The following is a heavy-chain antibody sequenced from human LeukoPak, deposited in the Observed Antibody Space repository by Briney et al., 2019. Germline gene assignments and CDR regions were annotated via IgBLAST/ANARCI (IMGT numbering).Heavy chain of an antibody. Sequence: GGSLRLSCAASGFTFSSYAMSWVRQAPGKGLEWVSTISDSGGSTYYADSVKGRFTIPRDNSNNTLYLQMNSLRAEDTALYYCAKNYDSSGYYPGPFGYWGQGTLVTVSS. CDR3: AKNYDSSGYYPGPFGY. CDR2: ISDSGGST. J-gene: IGHJ4*02. CDR1: GFTFSSYA. V-gene: IGHV3-23*01. D-gene: IGHD3-22*01.